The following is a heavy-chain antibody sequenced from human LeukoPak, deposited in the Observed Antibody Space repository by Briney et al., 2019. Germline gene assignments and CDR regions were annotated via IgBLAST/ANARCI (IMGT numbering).Heavy chain of an antibody. V-gene: IGHV4-59*01. J-gene: IGHJ4*02. CDR3: ARGLAAPLNSFGSQSLSWGY. CDR1: GGSISNYY. Sequence: SETLSLTCSVSGGSISNYYWSWIRQPPGKRLEWIGYIFYSGSTNYNPSLKSRVTISVDTSKNQFSLKLNSVTAADTAVYYCARGLAAPLNSFGSQSLSWGYWGQGTLVTVSS. D-gene: IGHD3-10*01. CDR2: IFYSGST.